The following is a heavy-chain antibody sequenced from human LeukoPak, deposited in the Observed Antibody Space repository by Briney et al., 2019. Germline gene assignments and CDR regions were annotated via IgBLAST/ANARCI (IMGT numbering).Heavy chain of an antibody. CDR3: ARAQPARYCTSTSCYAAFDI. CDR2: IYYSGST. D-gene: IGHD2-2*01. J-gene: IGHJ3*02. CDR1: GGSISSSSYY. Sequence: PSETLSLTCTVSGGSISSSSYYWGWIRQPPGKGLEWIGSIYYSGSTYYSPSLKSRVTISVDTSKNQFSLKLSSVTAADTAVYYCARAQPARYCTSTSCYAAFDIWGQGTMVTVSS. V-gene: IGHV4-39*07.